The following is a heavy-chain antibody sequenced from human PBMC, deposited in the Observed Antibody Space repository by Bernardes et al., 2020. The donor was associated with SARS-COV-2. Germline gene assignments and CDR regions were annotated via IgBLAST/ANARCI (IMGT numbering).Heavy chain of an antibody. V-gene: IGHV4-34*01. J-gene: IGHJ4*02. CDR2: INHSGST. CDR1: GGSFSGYY. D-gene: IGHD4-4*01. CDR3: ARGVGPVTPLYYFDY. Sequence: ETLSLTCAVYGGSFSGYYWSWIRQPPGKGLEWIGEINHSGSTNYNPSLKSRVTISVDTSKNQFSLKLSSVTAADTAVYYCARGVGPVTPLYYFDYWGQGTLVTVSS.